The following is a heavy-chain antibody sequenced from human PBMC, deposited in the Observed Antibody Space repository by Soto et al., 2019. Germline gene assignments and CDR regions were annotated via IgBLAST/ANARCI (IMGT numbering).Heavy chain of an antibody. D-gene: IGHD2-8*02. CDR2: ILVDGRT. Sequence: GESLKISCAASGFICSSYDMSWVRQAPGKGLEWVSTILVDGRTFYVDSVKGRFTISRDSSQNTVYLQMNSLTAGDTALYYCAKATATGGGDFDICGQGTMVTVSS. V-gene: IGHV3-23*01. CDR1: GFICSSYD. J-gene: IGHJ3*02. CDR3: AKATATGGGDFDI.